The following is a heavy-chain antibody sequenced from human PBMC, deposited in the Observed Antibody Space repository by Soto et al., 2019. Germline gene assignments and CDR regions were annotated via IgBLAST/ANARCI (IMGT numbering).Heavy chain of an antibody. CDR3: AAGGGLPRYY. CDR1: GGSISSGGYS. V-gene: IGHV4-30-2*01. Sequence: QLQLQESGSGLVKPSQTLSLTCAVSGGSISSGGYSWSWIRQPPGKGLEWIGYIYHSGSTYYNPSLKSRATMSVDRSNNQFSLKLSSVTAADTAVYYCAAGGGLPRYYWGQGTLVTVSS. CDR2: IYHSGST. J-gene: IGHJ4*02. D-gene: IGHD5-12*01.